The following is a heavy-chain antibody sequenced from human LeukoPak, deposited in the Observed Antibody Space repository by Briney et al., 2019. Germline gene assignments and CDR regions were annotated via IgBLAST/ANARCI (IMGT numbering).Heavy chain of an antibody. CDR1: GYSFTSYW. J-gene: IGHJ4*02. CDR2: IYPGDSHT. V-gene: IGHV5-51*01. CDR3: ARRVPDYGVESFDY. Sequence: GESLKISCKGSGYSFTSYWIAWVRQMPGKDLEWMGIIYPGDSHTTYSPSFQGQVTISVDKPISTAYLQWSSLEASDTAMYYCARRVPDYGVESFDYWGQGTLVTVSS. D-gene: IGHD4-17*01.